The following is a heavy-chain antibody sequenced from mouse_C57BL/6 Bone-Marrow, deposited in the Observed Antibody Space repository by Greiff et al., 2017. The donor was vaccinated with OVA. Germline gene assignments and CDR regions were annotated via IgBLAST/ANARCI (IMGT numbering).Heavy chain of an antibody. V-gene: IGHV14-2*01. CDR1: GYNFTDYY. J-gene: IGHJ1*03. D-gene: IGHD1-1*02. CDR3: AGGWFDV. CDR2: IDPEDGGT. Sequence: EVQLQQSGAELVKPGASVKMSCKASGYNFTDYYMPWVKQRPEQGLEWIGRIDPEDGGTNYAQKFKAKATMTADTSSSTAYLQLSSLTSEDTAVYYCAGGWFDVWGTGTTVTVSP.